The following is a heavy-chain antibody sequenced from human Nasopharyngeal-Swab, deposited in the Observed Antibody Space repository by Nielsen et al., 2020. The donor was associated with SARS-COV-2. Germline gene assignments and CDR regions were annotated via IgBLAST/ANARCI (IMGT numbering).Heavy chain of an antibody. CDR3: AKDLYAVAGPLFDY. CDR2: ISGSGGST. V-gene: IGHV3-23*01. CDR1: GFTFSSYG. Sequence: GESLKISCAAPGFTFSSYGMHWVRQAPGKGLEWVSAISGSGGSTYYADSVKGRFTISRDNSKNTLYLQMNSLRAEDTAVYYCAKDLYAVAGPLFDYWGQGTLVTVSS. J-gene: IGHJ4*02. D-gene: IGHD6-19*01.